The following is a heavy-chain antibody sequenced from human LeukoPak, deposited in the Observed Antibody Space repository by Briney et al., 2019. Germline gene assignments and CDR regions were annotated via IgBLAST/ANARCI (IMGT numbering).Heavy chain of an antibody. J-gene: IGHJ4*02. D-gene: IGHD5-18*01. V-gene: IGHV5-51*01. CDR3: ARHNFYSADTAMDPAWSDYFDY. Sequence: GESLQISCKGSGYSFTSYWIGWVRQMPGKGLEWMGIIYPGDSDTRYSPSFQGQVTISADKSISTAYLQWSSLKASDTAMYYCARHNFYSADTAMDPAWSDYFDYWGQGTLVTVSS. CDR1: GYSFTSYW. CDR2: IYPGDSDT.